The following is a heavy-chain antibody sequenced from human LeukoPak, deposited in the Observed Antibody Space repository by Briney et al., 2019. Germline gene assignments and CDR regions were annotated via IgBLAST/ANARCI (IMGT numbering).Heavy chain of an antibody. CDR1: GGSISSSSYY. CDR3: ARGLQGYYYGSGSYVY. V-gene: IGHV4-39*07. J-gene: IGHJ4*02. Sequence: PSETLSLTCTVSGGSISSSSYYWGWIRQPPGKGLEWIGSIYYSGSTYYNPSLKSRVTISVDTSKNQFSLKLSSVTAADTAVYYCARGLQGYYYGSGSYVYWGQGTLVTVSS. D-gene: IGHD3-10*01. CDR2: IYYSGST.